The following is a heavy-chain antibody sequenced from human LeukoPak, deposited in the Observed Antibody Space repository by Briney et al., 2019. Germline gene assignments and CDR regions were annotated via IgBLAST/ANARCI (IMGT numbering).Heavy chain of an antibody. CDR3: ARASYYYDSSPTGDY. Sequence: GGSLRLSCSASGFTFSSYAMHWVRQAPGKGLEYVSVVSSNGGSTYYADSVKGRFTISRDNAKNSLYLQMNSLRAEDTAVYYCARASYYYDSSPTGDYWGQGTLVTVSS. V-gene: IGHV3-64*04. D-gene: IGHD3-22*01. CDR2: VSSNGGST. J-gene: IGHJ4*02. CDR1: GFTFSSYA.